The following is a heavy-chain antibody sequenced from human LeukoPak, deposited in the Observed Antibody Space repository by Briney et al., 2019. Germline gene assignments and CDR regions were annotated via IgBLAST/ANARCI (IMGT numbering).Heavy chain of an antibody. D-gene: IGHD2-2*01. CDR1: GYRFTSYW. V-gene: IGHV5-51*01. CDR2: IYPGYSDT. CDR3: ARLQLLPYFHFDY. Sequence: GESLKISCKGSGYRFTSYWIGWVRQMPGKGLEGMGIIYPGYSDTRYSLSFQGQVTISADKSISTAYLQWSSLKASDTAMYYCARLQLLPYFHFDYWGQGTLVTVSS. J-gene: IGHJ4*02.